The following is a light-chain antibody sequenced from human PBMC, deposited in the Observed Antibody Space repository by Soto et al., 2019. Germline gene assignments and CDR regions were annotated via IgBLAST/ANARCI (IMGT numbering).Light chain of an antibody. Sequence: QSVLTQPPSVSGAPGQRVTISCTGSSSNIGAGYDVHWYQQRPGAAPTLLISANINRPSGVPDRFSGSKSGTSASLAITGLQADDEGDYYCQSYDSTLSARYVFGTGTKVTVL. J-gene: IGLJ1*01. CDR1: SSNIGAGYD. CDR3: QSYDSTLSARYV. V-gene: IGLV1-40*01. CDR2: ANI.